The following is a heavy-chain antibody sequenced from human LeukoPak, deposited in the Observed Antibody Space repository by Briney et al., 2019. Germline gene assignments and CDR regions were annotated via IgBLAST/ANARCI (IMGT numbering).Heavy chain of an antibody. CDR3: ARDHCSANSCYEDYYNGLDV. D-gene: IGHD2-2*01. V-gene: IGHV1-2*02. CDR1: GYTFTAYY. J-gene: IGHJ6*02. Sequence: ASVKVSCKASGYTFTAYYLQWVRLAPGQGLEWMGWINPKSGGTEYARRFQGRVTMTRDTSISTAYMELSRLRSDDTAVYYCARDHCSANSCYEDYYNGLDVWGQGTTVTVSS. CDR2: INPKSGGT.